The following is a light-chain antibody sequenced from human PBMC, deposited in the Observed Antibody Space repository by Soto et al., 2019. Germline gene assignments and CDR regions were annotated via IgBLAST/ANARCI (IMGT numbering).Light chain of an antibody. CDR2: GAA. CDR1: QSVFSS. J-gene: IGKJ1*01. V-gene: IGKV3-15*01. Sequence: EIGISQSPATVSVSPGERATLSFRASQSVFSSLAWYQQKPGQAPRLLIYGAATRATGIPARFSGSGSGTEFTLTISSLQSEDFAVYYCQQYHNWPAFGQGTKVDIK. CDR3: QQYHNWPA.